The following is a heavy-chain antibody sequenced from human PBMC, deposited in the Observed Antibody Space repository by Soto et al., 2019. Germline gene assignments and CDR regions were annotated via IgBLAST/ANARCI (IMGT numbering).Heavy chain of an antibody. J-gene: IGHJ3*02. CDR3: AYGSAVTTLDAFDI. D-gene: IGHD4-17*01. CDR1: GYTFTSYA. V-gene: IGHV1-3*01. CDR2: INAGNGNT. Sequence: QVQLVQSGAEVKKPGASVKVSCKASGYTFTSYAMHWVRQAPGQRLEWMGWINAGNGNTKYSQKFQGRDTITRDTSASTAYMELSSLRSEDTAVYYCAYGSAVTTLDAFDIWGQGTMVTVSS.